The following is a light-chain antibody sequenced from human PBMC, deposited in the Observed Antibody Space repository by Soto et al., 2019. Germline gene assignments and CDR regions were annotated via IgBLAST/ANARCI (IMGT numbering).Light chain of an antibody. CDR1: QSVSSSY. Sequence: EIVLTQSPGTLPLSPGERATLSCRASQSVSSSYLAWYQQKPGQAPRLLIYGASTRATGIPARFSGSGSGTEFTLTISSLQSEDFAVYYCQQYNNWPPLTFGGGTKV. J-gene: IGKJ4*01. CDR3: QQYNNWPPLT. V-gene: IGKV3-15*01. CDR2: GAS.